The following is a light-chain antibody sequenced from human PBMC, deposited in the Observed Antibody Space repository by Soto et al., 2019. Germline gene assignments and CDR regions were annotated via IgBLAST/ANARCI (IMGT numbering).Light chain of an antibody. J-gene: IGKJ1*01. CDR2: RAS. CDR1: QHVSSN. CDR3: QHHDNWPWT. Sequence: EIVMTQSPATLSVSPGGSATLSCRASQHVSSNFAWYRQKPGQAPTLLIYRASTRATGIPARFSGSGSGTEFTLTISSLQSEDFAVYYCQHHDNWPWTFGQGTKVEIK. V-gene: IGKV3-15*01.